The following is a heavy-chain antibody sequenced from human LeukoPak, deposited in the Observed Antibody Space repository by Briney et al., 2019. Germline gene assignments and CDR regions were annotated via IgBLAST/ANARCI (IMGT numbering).Heavy chain of an antibody. J-gene: IGHJ4*02. CDR1: GYTFTSYD. Sequence: HRASVKVSCKASGYTFTSYDITWVRQAPGQGLEWMGRISAYNGNTNYAQKLQGRVSMTTDTSTSTAYMELRSLRSDDTAVYYCARGAAVAGTIWSFDYWGQGTLVTVSS. CDR2: ISAYNGNT. V-gene: IGHV1-18*01. D-gene: IGHD6-19*01. CDR3: ARGAAVAGTIWSFDY.